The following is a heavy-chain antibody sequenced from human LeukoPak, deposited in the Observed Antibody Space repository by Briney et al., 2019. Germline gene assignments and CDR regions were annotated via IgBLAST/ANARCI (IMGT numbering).Heavy chain of an antibody. CDR2: INTDGSAT. D-gene: IGHD6-13*01. J-gene: IGHJ4*02. Sequence: GGSLRLSCAVSGFNFSSYWMHWVRQAPGKGLVWVSLINTDGSATTYGDSAKGRFTVSRDNDKNTLFLEMNSLRVEDTAVYYCARGTAVTAGIDHWGQGNLVTVSS. CDR1: GFNFSSYW. V-gene: IGHV3-74*01. CDR3: ARGTAVTAGIDH.